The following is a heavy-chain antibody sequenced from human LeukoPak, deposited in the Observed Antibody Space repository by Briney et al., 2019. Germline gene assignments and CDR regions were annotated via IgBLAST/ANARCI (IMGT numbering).Heavy chain of an antibody. CDR3: AREYCSSTSCYLMDY. Sequence: SETLSLTCTVSGGSISSYYWSWIRQPAGKGLEWIGRIYTGGSTNYNPSLKSRLTMSVDTSKNQFSLMLNAVTAADTAVYYYAREYCSSTSCYLMDYWGQGTLVTVSS. V-gene: IGHV4-4*07. CDR1: GGSISSYY. D-gene: IGHD2-2*01. J-gene: IGHJ4*02. CDR2: IYTGGST.